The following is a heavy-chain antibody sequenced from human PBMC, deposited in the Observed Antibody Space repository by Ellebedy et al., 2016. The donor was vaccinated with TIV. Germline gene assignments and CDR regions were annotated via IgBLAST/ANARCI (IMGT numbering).Heavy chain of an antibody. J-gene: IGHJ4*02. D-gene: IGHD6-19*01. CDR2: IKQDGSED. V-gene: IGHV3-7*01. CDR1: GFTFNTFW. Sequence: GESLKISCAASGFTFNTFWMGWVRQAPGEGLEWVANIKQDGSEDYYVGSVKGRFTISRDNAKNSRYLQMNSLRAEDTAVYYCARDGTVAASDYWGQGTLVTVSS. CDR3: ARDGTVAASDY.